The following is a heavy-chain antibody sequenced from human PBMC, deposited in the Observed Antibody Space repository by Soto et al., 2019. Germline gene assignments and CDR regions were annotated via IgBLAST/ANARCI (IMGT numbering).Heavy chain of an antibody. J-gene: IGHJ4*02. V-gene: IGHV3-9*01. Sequence: GGSLRLSCAASGFTFDDYAMHWVRQAPGKGLEWVSGISWNSGSIGYADSVKGRFTISRDNAKNSLYLQMNSLRAEDTALYYCAKDEEPYGDYVRNFDYWGQGTLVTVSS. CDR1: GFTFDDYA. D-gene: IGHD4-17*01. CDR3: AKDEEPYGDYVRNFDY. CDR2: ISWNSGSI.